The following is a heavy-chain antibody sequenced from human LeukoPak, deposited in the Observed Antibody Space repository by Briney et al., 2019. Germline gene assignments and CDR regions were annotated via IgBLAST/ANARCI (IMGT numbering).Heavy chain of an antibody. V-gene: IGHV4-31*03. CDR2: IYYSGST. D-gene: IGHD2-2*01. Sequence: SETLSLTCTVSGGSISSGGYYWSWIRQHPGKGLEWIGYIYYSGSTYYNPSLKSRVTISVDTSKNQFSLKLSSVTAADTAVYYCARGHFLYCSSTSCFAYSMDVWGQGTTVTVSS. CDR3: ARGHFLYCSSTSCFAYSMDV. J-gene: IGHJ6*02. CDR1: GGSISSGGYY.